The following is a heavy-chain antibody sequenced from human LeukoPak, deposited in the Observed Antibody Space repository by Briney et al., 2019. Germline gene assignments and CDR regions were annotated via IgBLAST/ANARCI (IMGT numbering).Heavy chain of an antibody. CDR2: IYYRGNT. V-gene: IGHV4-39*07. Sequence: SETLSLTCTVSGGSVSSTSDYWGWIRQPPGKGLEWIGSIYYRGNTYYNPSVRSRVTISIDTSKNQFSLKLSSVTAADTAVYYCARGAVGIDYWGQGTLVTVSS. D-gene: IGHD1-26*01. J-gene: IGHJ4*02. CDR3: ARGAVGIDY. CDR1: GGSVSSTSDY.